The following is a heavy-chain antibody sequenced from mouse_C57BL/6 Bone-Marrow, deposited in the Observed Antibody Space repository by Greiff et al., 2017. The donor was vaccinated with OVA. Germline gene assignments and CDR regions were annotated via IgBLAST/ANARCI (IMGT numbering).Heavy chain of an antibody. CDR2: ISNGGGST. D-gene: IGHD5-5*01. CDR1: GFTFSDYY. J-gene: IGHJ4*01. Sequence: EVKLVESGGGLVQPGGSLKLSCAASGFTFSDYYMYWVRQTPEKRLEWVAYISNGGGSTYSPDTVKGRFTISRDNAKNTLYLPMSALKSEDTARDYCASQAYLWAMDYWGQGTSVTVSS. V-gene: IGHV5-12*01. CDR3: ASQAYLWAMDY.